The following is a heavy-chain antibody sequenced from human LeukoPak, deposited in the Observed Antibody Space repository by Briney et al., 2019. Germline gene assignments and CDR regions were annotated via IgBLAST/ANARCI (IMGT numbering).Heavy chain of an antibody. Sequence: GGSLRLSCAASAFTFSSHAMSWVRQAPGKGLEWVSVISGSGGSTYYADSVKGRFTISRDNSKNTLFLQMNSLRAEDTAVYYCARPVEYSYGGGFNSWVQGTLVTVSS. CDR1: AFTFSSHA. D-gene: IGHD5-18*01. J-gene: IGHJ4*02. CDR2: ISGSGGST. CDR3: ARPVEYSYGGGFNS. V-gene: IGHV3-23*01.